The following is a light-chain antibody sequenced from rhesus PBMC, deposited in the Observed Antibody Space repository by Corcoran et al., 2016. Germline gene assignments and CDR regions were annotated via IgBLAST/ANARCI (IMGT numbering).Light chain of an antibody. CDR3: QRSNSAPWT. CDR2: KAS. Sequence: DIQMTQSPSSLSASVGDRVTLTCRASQDISSWLAWYQQKPGKAPKTLIYKASSLQSGVPSRFGGSGSGTDFTLTISSLQPEDFATYYCQRSNSAPWTFGQGAKVEIK. CDR1: QDISSW. V-gene: IGKV1-21*01. J-gene: IGKJ1*01.